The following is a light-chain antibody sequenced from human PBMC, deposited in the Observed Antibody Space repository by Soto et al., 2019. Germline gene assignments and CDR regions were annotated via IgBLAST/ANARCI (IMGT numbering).Light chain of an antibody. CDR1: SSDVGGYNY. CDR3: SSYTTIKTVV. CDR2: DVS. V-gene: IGLV2-14*01. Sequence: QSVLTQPASVSGSPGQSITISCTGTSSDVGGYNYVSWYQQLPGKAPKLMIYDVSDRPSGVSNRFSGSKSGNTAYLTISGVQPEDEADYHCSSYTTIKTVVFGGGTKVTVL. J-gene: IGLJ2*01.